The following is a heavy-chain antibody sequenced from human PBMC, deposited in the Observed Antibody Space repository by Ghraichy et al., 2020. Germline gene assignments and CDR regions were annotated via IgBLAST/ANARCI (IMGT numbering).Heavy chain of an antibody. D-gene: IGHD3-10*01. CDR3: ARGGVWAFES. J-gene: IGHJ3*02. V-gene: IGHV4-34*01. CDR2: INHSGTT. Sequence: SETLSLTCAVNGVSFTDYYWNWIRQTPEKGLEWIGEINHSGTTNYNPSLQRRVRLSVETSKMQFSLKVNSVTAEDTAVYFCARGGVWAFESWGQGTMVTGSS. CDR1: GVSFTDYY.